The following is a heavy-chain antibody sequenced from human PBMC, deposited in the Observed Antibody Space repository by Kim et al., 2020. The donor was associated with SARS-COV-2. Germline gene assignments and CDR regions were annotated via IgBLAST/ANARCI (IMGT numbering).Heavy chain of an antibody. CDR2: IGGSGDYT. Sequence: GGSLRLSCAASGFIFSSYAMTWVRQAPGKGLEWVSAIGGSGDYTNYADSVKGRFTISRDNSKNTLYLQMNSLRAEDTALYYCAKGRPYSTSSHHAMDVWG. V-gene: IGHV3-23*01. CDR3: AKGRPYSTSSHHAMDV. CDR1: GFIFSSYA. J-gene: IGHJ6*01. D-gene: IGHD6-6*01.